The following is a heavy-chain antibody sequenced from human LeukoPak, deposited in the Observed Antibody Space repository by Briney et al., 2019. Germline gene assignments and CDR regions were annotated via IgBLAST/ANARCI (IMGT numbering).Heavy chain of an antibody. J-gene: IGHJ6*02. Sequence: GGSLRLSCAASGFTFSSYTMNWVRQAPGKGLEWVSSISSSSTYIYYADSVKGRFTISRDDAKNSLYLQMSNLRAEDTAVYFCARGGGLDVWGQGATVTVSS. CDR1: GFTFSSYT. CDR2: ISSSSTYI. V-gene: IGHV3-21*04. D-gene: IGHD3-16*01. CDR3: ARGGGLDV.